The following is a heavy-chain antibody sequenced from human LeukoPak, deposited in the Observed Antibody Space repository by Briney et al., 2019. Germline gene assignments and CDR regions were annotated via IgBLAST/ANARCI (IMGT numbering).Heavy chain of an antibody. J-gene: IGHJ4*02. CDR3: ARAFPWFGELMAGGF. D-gene: IGHD3-10*01. CDR1: GFTFSSYE. V-gene: IGHV3-48*03. CDR2: ISISGSTI. Sequence: GGSLRLSCAASGFTFSSYEMNWVRQAPGKGLEWVSYISISGSTIYYADSVKGRFTISRDNAKNSLYLQMNILRAEDTAVYYCARAFPWFGELMAGGFWGQGTLVTVSS.